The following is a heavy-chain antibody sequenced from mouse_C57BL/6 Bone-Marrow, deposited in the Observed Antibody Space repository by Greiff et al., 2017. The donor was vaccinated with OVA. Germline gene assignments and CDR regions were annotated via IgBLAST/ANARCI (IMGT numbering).Heavy chain of an antibody. CDR2: IYPGSGST. J-gene: IGHJ4*01. V-gene: IGHV1-55*01. CDR1: GYTFTSYW. CDR3: ARFGVGSYAMDY. Sequence: QVQLQQPGAELVKPGASVKMSCKASGYTFTSYWITWVKQRPGQGLEWNGDIYPGSGSTNYNEKFKSKATLTVDTSSSTAYMQLSSLTSEDSAVYYCARFGVGSYAMDYWGQGTSVTVSS. D-gene: IGHD1-1*01.